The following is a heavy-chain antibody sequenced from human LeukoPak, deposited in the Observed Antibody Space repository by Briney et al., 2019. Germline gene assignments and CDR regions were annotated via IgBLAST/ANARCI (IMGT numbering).Heavy chain of an antibody. CDR3: VFHHFDFWLS. D-gene: IGHD3-3*01. CDR1: RGDLMNKA. J-gene: IGHJ5*02. V-gene: IGHV1-69*17. Sequence: SVKVSCEASRGDLMNKAINWVRQAPGQGLEWMGELMPTFSIAEYAQNLQGRLTIATDIPTSTAYMELRSLRSEDTAVYYCVFHHFDFWLSWGQGTLVSVSS. CDR2: LMPTFSIA.